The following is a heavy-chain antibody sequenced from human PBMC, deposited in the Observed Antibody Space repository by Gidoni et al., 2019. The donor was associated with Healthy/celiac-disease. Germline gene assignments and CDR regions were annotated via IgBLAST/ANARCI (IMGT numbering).Heavy chain of an antibody. V-gene: IGHV3-23*01. D-gene: IGHD2-2*03. CDR3: AKGILGYCSSTSCFNAFDI. CDR2: INGSGGST. CDR1: GFTFSRYS. Sequence: EVQLLESGGGLVQPGGSLRLSCEASGFTFSRYSMSWVRQAPGKGLEWVSAINGSGGSTYYADSVKGRFTISRDNSKNTLYLQMNSLRAEDTAVYYCAKGILGYCSSTSCFNAFDIWGQGTMVTVSS. J-gene: IGHJ3*02.